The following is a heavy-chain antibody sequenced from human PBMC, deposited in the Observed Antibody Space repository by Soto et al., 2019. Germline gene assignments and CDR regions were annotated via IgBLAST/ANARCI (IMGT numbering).Heavy chain of an antibody. Sequence: ASVPVSCKASGYTFTGYYMHWVRQAPGQGLEWMGWINPNSGGTNYAQKFQGRVTMTRDTSISTAYMELSRLRSDDTAVYYCARVPNLIGGVPAALGVFWFDPWGQGNLVTV. CDR3: ARVPNLIGGVPAALGVFWFDP. CDR2: INPNSGGT. V-gene: IGHV1-2*02. D-gene: IGHD2-2*01. CDR1: GYTFTGYY. J-gene: IGHJ5*02.